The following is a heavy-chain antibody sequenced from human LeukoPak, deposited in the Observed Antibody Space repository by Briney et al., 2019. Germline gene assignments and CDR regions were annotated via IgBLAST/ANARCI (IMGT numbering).Heavy chain of an antibody. CDR3: TTGGRYFDWEGPDY. J-gene: IGHJ4*02. V-gene: IGHV3-15*01. CDR1: GFTFSNAW. Sequence: GGSLRLSCAASGFTFSNAWMSWVRQAPGKGLEWVGRIKSKTDGGTTDYAAPVKGRFTISRDDSKNTLYLQMNSLKTEDTAVYYCTTGGRYFDWEGPDYWGQGTLVTVSS. D-gene: IGHD3-9*01. CDR2: IKSKTDGGTT.